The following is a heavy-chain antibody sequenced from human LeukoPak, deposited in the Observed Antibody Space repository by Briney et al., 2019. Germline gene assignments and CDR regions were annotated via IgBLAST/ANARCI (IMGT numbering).Heavy chain of an antibody. CDR2: ISGSDGNT. CDR3: ASSITIFGLVIYYFDF. CDR1: GFTFSTYA. V-gene: IGHV3-23*01. J-gene: IGHJ4*02. D-gene: IGHD3-3*01. Sequence: GGSLRLSCAASGFTFSTYAMTWVRQAPGKGLGWVSTISGSDGNTYYADSVKGRCTISRDNSKNTLYLQMNSLGAEDTAVYYCASSITIFGLVIYYFDFWGQGTLVTVSS.